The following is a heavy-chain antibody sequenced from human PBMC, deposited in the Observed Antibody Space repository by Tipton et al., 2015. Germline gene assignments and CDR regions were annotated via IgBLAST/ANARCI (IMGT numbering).Heavy chain of an antibody. CDR1: GFTFSYHG. CDR2: ISFDGSYK. CDR3: TKSGREKWLVDGSWFDP. D-gene: IGHD6-19*01. J-gene: IGHJ5*02. Sequence: SLRLSCAGSGFTFSYHGMHWVRQAPGKGLEWVAVISFDGSYKYYADSVRGRFTISRDNSKNTLWLQMNSLRAEGTAVYYCTKSGREKWLVDGSWFDPWGQGTLVTVSS. V-gene: IGHV3-30*18.